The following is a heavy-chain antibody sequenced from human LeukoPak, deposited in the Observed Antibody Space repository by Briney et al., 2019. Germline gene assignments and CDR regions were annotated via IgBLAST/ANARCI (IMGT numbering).Heavy chain of an antibody. V-gene: IGHV4-39*01. CDR2: IYYSGST. CDR1: GRSISSSSYY. CDR3: ARLHPPRRSGSYYYFDY. D-gene: IGHD1-26*01. J-gene: IGHJ4*02. Sequence: PSETLSLTCTVSGRSISSSSYYWGWIRQPPGKGLEWIGSIYYSGSTYYNPSLKSRLTISVDTSKHQFSLKLSSVTAADTAVYYCARLHPPRRSGSYYYFDYWGQGTLVTVSS.